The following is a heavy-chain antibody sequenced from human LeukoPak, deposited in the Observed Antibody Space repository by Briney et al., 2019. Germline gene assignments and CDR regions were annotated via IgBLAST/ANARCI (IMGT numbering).Heavy chain of an antibody. Sequence: SETLSLTCAVSGVSISSRNWWTWVRQPPGKGLEWIGEISHSGSTNYNPSLKSRVAISVDKSKNQFSLKLSSVTAADTAVYYCATIGWYYDRGYWGQGTLVTVSS. CDR3: ATIGWYYDRGY. CDR1: GVSISSRNW. J-gene: IGHJ4*02. D-gene: IGHD3-22*01. CDR2: ISHSGST. V-gene: IGHV4-4*02.